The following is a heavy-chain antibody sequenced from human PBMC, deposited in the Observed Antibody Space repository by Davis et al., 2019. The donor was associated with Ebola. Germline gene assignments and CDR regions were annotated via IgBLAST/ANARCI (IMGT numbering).Heavy chain of an antibody. V-gene: IGHV1-2*02. CDR3: AREDEQLVIQH. D-gene: IGHD6-6*01. Sequence: ASVKVSCKASGYTFTGYYMHWVRQAPGQGLEWMGWINPNSGGTNYAQKVQGRVTMTRDTSIRTAYMELSRLRSDDTAVYYCAREDEQLVIQHWGQGTLVTVSS. CDR1: GYTFTGYY. CDR2: INPNSGGT. J-gene: IGHJ1*01.